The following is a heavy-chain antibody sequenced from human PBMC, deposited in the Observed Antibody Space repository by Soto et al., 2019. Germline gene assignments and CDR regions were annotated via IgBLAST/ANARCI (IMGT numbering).Heavy chain of an antibody. D-gene: IGHD6-19*01. J-gene: IGHJ6*02. V-gene: IGHV1-3*01. CDR2: LNAGKGDT. CDR3: ARELSGNSDYGMDV. Sequence: QVQLVQSGAEVKMPGASVKVSCKAYGYTFTVYAIHWVRQGPGQRLGWMGWLNAGKGDTKYSQKFQGRVTVTRDPSASTDYMELSSLRSEDTAVYYCARELSGNSDYGMDVWGQGTTVIVSS. CDR1: GYTFTVYA.